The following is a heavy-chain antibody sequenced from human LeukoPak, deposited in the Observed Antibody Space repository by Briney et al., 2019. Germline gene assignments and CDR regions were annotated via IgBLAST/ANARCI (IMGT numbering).Heavy chain of an antibody. Sequence: NTSETLSLTCAVSGGSISSYYWSWIRQPPGKGLEWIGYIYYSGNTNCNPSLKSRVTISIDTSKNQFYLKLSSVTAADTAVYYCARVGSGCFDYWGQGTRVTVSS. J-gene: IGHJ4*02. D-gene: IGHD1-26*01. CDR1: GGSISSYY. V-gene: IGHV4-59*01. CDR3: ARVGSGCFDY. CDR2: IYYSGNT.